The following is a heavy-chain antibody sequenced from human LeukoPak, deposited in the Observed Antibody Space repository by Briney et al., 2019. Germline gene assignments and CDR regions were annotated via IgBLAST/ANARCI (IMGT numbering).Heavy chain of an antibody. CDR1: GYTFTGYY. Sequence: ASVNVSCKASGYTFTGYYMHWVRQAPGQGLEWMGRINPNSGGTNYAQKFQGRVTMTRDTSISTAYVELSRLRSDDTAVYYCARGCYSDDAFDIWGQGTMVTVSS. CDR3: ARGCYSDDAFDI. CDR2: INPNSGGT. D-gene: IGHD2-15*01. V-gene: IGHV1-2*06. J-gene: IGHJ3*02.